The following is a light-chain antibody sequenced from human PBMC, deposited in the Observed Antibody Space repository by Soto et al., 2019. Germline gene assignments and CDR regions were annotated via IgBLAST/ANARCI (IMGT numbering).Light chain of an antibody. Sequence: EIVMTQSPATLSVSPGGRATLSCRASQSVSTNLAWYQQKPGQAPRLLIYGASTRATGIPARFSGGGSGTEFTLTISSLQSEDFTVYYCHHYETFGQGTKVDIK. J-gene: IGKJ1*01. V-gene: IGKV3-15*01. CDR3: HHYET. CDR2: GAS. CDR1: QSVSTN.